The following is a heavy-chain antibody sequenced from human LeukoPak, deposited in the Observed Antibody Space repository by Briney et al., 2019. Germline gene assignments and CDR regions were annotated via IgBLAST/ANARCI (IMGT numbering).Heavy chain of an antibody. CDR3: ARELTRGLSNLFDY. CDR1: GFTFSNYW. D-gene: IGHD1-14*01. V-gene: IGHV3-74*01. CDR2: INSDGGTT. J-gene: IGHJ4*02. Sequence: GGSLRLSCAASGFTFSNYWMHWVRQAPGKGLVWVSRINSDGGTTNYADSVKGRFTISRDNGKNTLYLQMNSLRAEDTAVYYCARELTRGLSNLFDYWGQGTLVTVSS.